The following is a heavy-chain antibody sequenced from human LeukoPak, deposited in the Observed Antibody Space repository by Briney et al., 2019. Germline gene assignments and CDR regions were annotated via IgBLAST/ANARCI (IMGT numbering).Heavy chain of an antibody. V-gene: IGHV5-51*01. D-gene: IGHD5-12*01. CDR2: IYPSDSDT. CDR1: GYTFNTNW. J-gene: IGHJ4*02. Sequence: GESLKISCKASGYTFNTNWIGWVRQMPGKGLEWVGNIYPSDSDTRYGPSFQGQVTISADKSISTAYLQWSSLKASDTAMYYCARPSNSGYDYWGQGALVTVSS. CDR3: ARPSNSGYDY.